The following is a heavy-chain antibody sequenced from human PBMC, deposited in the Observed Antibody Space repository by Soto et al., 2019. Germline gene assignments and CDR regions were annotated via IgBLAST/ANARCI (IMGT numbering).Heavy chain of an antibody. V-gene: IGHV3-30*18. D-gene: IGHD1-26*01. J-gene: IGHJ6*02. CDR3: AKDLAFVSGSWRYYCYGMDV. CDR1: GFTFSSYG. CDR2: ISYDGSNK. Sequence: QVQLVESGGGVVQPGRSLRLSCAASGFTFSSYGMHWVRQAPGTGLEWVAVISYDGSNKYYADSVKGRFTISRDNSKNALYLQMNSLRAEDTAVYYCAKDLAFVSGSWRYYCYGMDVWGQGTTVTVSS.